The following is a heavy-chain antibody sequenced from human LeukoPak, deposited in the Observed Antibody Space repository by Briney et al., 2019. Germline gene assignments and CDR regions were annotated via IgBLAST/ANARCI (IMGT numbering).Heavy chain of an antibody. V-gene: IGHV4-59*01. J-gene: IGHJ6*02. Sequence: PGGSLRLSCAASGFTFSTNSMSWIRQPPGKGLEWIGYISNSGSPGYSPSLKSRVTISADTSKNQFSLILRSVTAADTAVYYCARDHWLLSSKTWYYYGMDVWGQGTTVTVSS. CDR2: ISNSGSP. CDR3: ARDHWLLSSKTWYYYGMDV. D-gene: IGHD3-9*01. CDR1: GFTFSTNS.